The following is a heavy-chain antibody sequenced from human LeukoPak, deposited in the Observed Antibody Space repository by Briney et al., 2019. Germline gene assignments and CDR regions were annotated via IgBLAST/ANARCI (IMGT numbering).Heavy chain of an antibody. CDR1: GFTFGDYA. J-gene: IGHJ5*02. Sequence: GRSLRLSCTASGFTFGDYAMSWVRQAPGKGLEWVGFIRSKAYGGTTEYAASVKGRFTISRDDSKSIAYLQMNSLKTEDTAVYYCTRFREAVPAAITGWFDPWGQGTLVTVSS. D-gene: IGHD2-2*02. CDR2: IRSKAYGGTT. CDR3: TRFREAVPAAITGWFDP. V-gene: IGHV3-49*04.